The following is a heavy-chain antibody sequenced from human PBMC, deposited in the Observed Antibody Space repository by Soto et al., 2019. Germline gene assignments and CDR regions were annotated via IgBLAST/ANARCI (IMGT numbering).Heavy chain of an antibody. CDR2: ISASGRTT. CDR3: AVSFFGSGSFRLLAY. J-gene: IGHJ4*02. D-gene: IGHD3-10*01. Sequence: GGSLRLSCAASGFTFSSYTMSWARQAPGKGLDWVSTISASGRTTYYADSVKGRFTISRDNSKNTLSLQMDSLRADDTAVYYCAVSFFGSGSFRLLAYWGQGTLVTVSS. V-gene: IGHV3-23*01. CDR1: GFTFSSYT.